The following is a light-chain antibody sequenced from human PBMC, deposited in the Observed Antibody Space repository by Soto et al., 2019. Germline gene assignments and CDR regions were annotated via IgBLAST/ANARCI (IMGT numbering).Light chain of an antibody. CDR1: QSVSISY. V-gene: IGKV3-20*01. Sequence: IVLTQSPGTLSLSPGERATLSCRASQSVSISYLAWYQQKPGQAPRLLIYAASARATGIPDRFSGSGSGTEFTLTIRRVEPEDSAVYYCQQWGNSHRLSFGGGTKVDIK. CDR2: AAS. CDR3: QQWGNSHRLS. J-gene: IGKJ4*01.